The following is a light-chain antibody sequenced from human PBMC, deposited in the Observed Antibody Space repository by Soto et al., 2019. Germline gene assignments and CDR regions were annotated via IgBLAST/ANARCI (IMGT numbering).Light chain of an antibody. V-gene: IGKV4-1*01. CDR3: QQYYNTPYT. CDR2: WAS. Sequence: DIVMTQSPDSLAVSLGERATINCKSSQSVLDISNNKNYLAWYQQKPRQPPKLLIYWASTRESGVPDRFSGSGSGTDFTLTISSLQAEDVAVYYCQQYYNTPYTFGQGTKLEIK. CDR1: QSVLDISNNKNY. J-gene: IGKJ2*01.